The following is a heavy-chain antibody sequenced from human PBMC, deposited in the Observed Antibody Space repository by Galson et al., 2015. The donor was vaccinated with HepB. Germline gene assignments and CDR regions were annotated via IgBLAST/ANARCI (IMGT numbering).Heavy chain of an antibody. V-gene: IGHV3-21*01. D-gene: IGHD2-21*01. CDR1: GFTFSPYT. Sequence: SLRLSCAASGFTFSPYTMNWVRQAPGKGLEWVSSISSSSSYIYYADSLKGRFTISRDNAKNSLYLQMNSLRAEDTAVYYCARGGGFCGGDCFGIDYWGQGTLVTVSS. CDR3: ARGGGFCGGDCFGIDY. CDR2: ISSSSSYI. J-gene: IGHJ4*02.